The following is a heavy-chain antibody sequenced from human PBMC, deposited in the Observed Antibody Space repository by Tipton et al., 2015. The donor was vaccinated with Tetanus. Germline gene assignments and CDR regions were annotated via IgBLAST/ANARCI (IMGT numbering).Heavy chain of an antibody. CDR1: GFTFSSHA. Sequence: SLRLSCVASGFTFSSHAMAWVRQAPWKGLEWVLGISNGGTTTGYADSVEGRFTISRDNSKNTLYLQMNSLRAEDTAVYYCARERSLEWLGPVDSWGQGTQVTVSS. V-gene: IGHV3-23*01. D-gene: IGHD3-3*01. CDR2: ISNGGTTT. CDR3: ARERSLEWLGPVDS. J-gene: IGHJ4*02.